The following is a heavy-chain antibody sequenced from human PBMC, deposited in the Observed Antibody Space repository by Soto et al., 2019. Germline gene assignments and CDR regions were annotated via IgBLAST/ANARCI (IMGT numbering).Heavy chain of an antibody. J-gene: IGHJ6*02. CDR1: GFTFSSYW. D-gene: IGHD2-2*01. CDR3: ARAVVLVPADLYGMDV. Sequence: EVQLVESGGGLVQPGGSLRLSCAASGFTFSSYWMHWVRQAPGKGLVWVSRINSDGSSTSYADSVKGRVTISRDNAKNTLYLQMNSLRAEDTAVDYCARAVVLVPADLYGMDVWGQGTTVTVSS. V-gene: IGHV3-74*01. CDR2: INSDGSST.